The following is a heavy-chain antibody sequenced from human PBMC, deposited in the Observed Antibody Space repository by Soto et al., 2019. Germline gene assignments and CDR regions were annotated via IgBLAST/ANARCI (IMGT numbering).Heavy chain of an antibody. J-gene: IGHJ6*02. V-gene: IGHV3-23*01. CDR2: ISGSGGGGST. Sequence: QPGGSLRLSCAASGFSFSSSAMSWVRQTPGKGLEWISAISGSGGGGSTYYADSVKGRFTISRDNSKNTLYLQMNSLTADDTALYHCATGPTIFGVVIRLYNYYGLDVWGQGTTVTVSS. CDR3: ATGPTIFGVVIRLYNYYGLDV. CDR1: GFSFSSSA. D-gene: IGHD3-3*01.